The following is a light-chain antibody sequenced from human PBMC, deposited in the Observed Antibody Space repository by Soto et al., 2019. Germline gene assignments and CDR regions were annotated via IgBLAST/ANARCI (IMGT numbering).Light chain of an antibody. CDR3: CSYTSSSPWV. CDR2: EVS. V-gene: IGLV2-14*01. CDR1: SSDVGGYNY. Sequence: QSVLTQPASVSGSPGQSITISCTGTSSDVGGYNYVSWYQQHPGKAPKLMIYEVSYRPSGVSHRFSGSKSGNTASLTISGLQAEDEADYYCCSYTSSSPWVFGGGTKLTVL. J-gene: IGLJ3*02.